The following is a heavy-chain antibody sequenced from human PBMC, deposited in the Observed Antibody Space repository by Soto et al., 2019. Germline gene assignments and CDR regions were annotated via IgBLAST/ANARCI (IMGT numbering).Heavy chain of an antibody. CDR1: GNIFNDYE. J-gene: IGHJ4*02. V-gene: IGHV1-3*01. Sequence: QVHLVQSGAEVKAPGASVRISCATSGNIFNDYEMHWLRQAPGQRLEWMGWINGGNGNTGSPQRFQSRVTMSRDTSARTSYVELRSLSPEDTAVYYCATAISATTFDHWGQGTLVTVSP. CDR2: INGGNGNT. CDR3: ATAISATTFDH.